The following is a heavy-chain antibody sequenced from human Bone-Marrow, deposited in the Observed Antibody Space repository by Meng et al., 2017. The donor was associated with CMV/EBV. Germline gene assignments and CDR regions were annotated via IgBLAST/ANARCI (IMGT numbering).Heavy chain of an antibody. J-gene: IGHJ2*01. CDR2: ISSSSYI. CDR1: GFTFSSYS. D-gene: IGHD1-1*01. Sequence: GESLKISCAASGFTFSSYSMNWVRQAPGKGLEWVSSISSSSYIYYADSVKGRFTISRDNAKNSLYLQMNSLRAEDTAVYYCARGTNPTNWYFDLWGRGTLVTVSS. CDR3: ARGTNPTNWYFDL. V-gene: IGHV3-21*01.